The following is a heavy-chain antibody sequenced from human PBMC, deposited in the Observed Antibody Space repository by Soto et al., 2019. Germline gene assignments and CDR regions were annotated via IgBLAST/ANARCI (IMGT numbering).Heavy chain of an antibody. J-gene: IGHJ3*02. D-gene: IGHD2-15*01. Sequence: EVQLLESGGGLVQPWGSLRISCAASGFTFSSYSMNWVRQAPGKGLEWVSTISGSGVSTYYIDPVKGRFTISRDNSKDTLYLQMNSLRDEDTVVYYCAKDWAAIWGQGTMVTVSS. CDR1: GFTFSSYS. CDR2: ISGSGVST. CDR3: AKDWAAI. V-gene: IGHV3-23*01.